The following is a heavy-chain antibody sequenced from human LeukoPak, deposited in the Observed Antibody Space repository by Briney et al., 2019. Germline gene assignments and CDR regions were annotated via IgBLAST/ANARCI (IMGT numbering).Heavy chain of an antibody. J-gene: IGHJ6*04. D-gene: IGHD3-10*02. V-gene: IGHV3-48*01. CDR3: AELGITMIGGV. CDR1: GLSFSDYS. CDR2: ISSTGNPR. Sequence: GGSLRLSCTASGLSFSDYSMNWVRQAPGKGLEWVSYISSTGNPRHYAESVEGRFTIFRDNAKNSLYLQMNSLRAEDTAVYYCAELGITMIGGVWGKGTTVTISS.